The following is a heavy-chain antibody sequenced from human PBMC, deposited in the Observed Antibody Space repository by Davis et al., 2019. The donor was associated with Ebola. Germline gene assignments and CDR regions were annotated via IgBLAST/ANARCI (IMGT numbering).Heavy chain of an antibody. V-gene: IGHV4-4*07. CDR2: IYTSGST. CDR3: ARAGVPAASKYYYYMDV. CDR1: GGSISSYY. Sequence: PSETLSLTCTVSGGSISSYYWSWIRQPAGKGLEWIGRIYTSGSTNYNPSLKSRVTISVDTSKNQFSLKLSSVTAADTAVYYCARAGVPAASKYYYYMDVWGKGTTVTVSS. J-gene: IGHJ6*03. D-gene: IGHD2-2*01.